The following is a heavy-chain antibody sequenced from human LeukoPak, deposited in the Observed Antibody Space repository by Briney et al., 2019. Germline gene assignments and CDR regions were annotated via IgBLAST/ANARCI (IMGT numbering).Heavy chain of an antibody. D-gene: IGHD5-12*01. J-gene: IGHJ4*02. Sequence: TGGSLRLSCEVFGFRFDDYGMSWVRHAPGKGLEWVSGITWNGGSTGYGDAVKGRFTISRDNAKNSLYLQTNILRAEDTGFYYCARGPSGYHNTGGQGTLVTVSS. CDR3: ARGPSGYHNT. V-gene: IGHV3-20*04. CDR1: GFRFDDYG. CDR2: ITWNGGST.